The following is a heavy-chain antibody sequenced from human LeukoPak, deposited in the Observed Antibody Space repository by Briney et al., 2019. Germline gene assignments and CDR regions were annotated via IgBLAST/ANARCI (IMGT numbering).Heavy chain of an antibody. J-gene: IGHJ3*02. Sequence: KPSQTLSLTCAVSGGSISSGGYSWRWLRQPPGKGLEGIGYIYHSGSTYYNPSLKSRVTISVDRSKNQFSLKLSSVTAADTAVYYCARVFTDDYVWGSYRYNPHDAFNIWGQGTMVTVSS. CDR1: GGSISSGGYS. V-gene: IGHV4-30-2*01. D-gene: IGHD3-16*02. CDR2: IYHSGST. CDR3: ARVFTDDYVWGSYRYNPHDAFNI.